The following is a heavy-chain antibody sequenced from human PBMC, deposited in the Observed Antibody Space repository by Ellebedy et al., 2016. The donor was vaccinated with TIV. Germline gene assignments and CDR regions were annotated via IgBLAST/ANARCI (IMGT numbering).Heavy chain of an antibody. Sequence: GESLKISCAASGFTFSSYAMSWVRQAPGKGLEWVSAISGRGVSTYYADSVKGRFTISRDNSKNTLYLQMNRLRAEDTAVYYCSKGGSYYLSDYFDYWGQGTLVTVSS. CDR2: ISGRGVST. CDR3: SKGGSYYLSDYFDY. CDR1: GFTFSSYA. D-gene: IGHD1-26*01. V-gene: IGHV3-23*01. J-gene: IGHJ4*02.